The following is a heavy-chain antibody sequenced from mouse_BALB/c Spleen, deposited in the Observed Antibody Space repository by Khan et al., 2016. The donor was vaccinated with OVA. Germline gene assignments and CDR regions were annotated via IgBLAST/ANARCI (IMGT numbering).Heavy chain of an antibody. D-gene: IGHD1-1*01. CDR3: ARHNYGPFAY. J-gene: IGHJ3*01. V-gene: IGHV5-9-3*01. CDR2: ISSGGDYI. CDR1: GFTFSTFA. Sequence: EVELVESGGDLVKPGGSLKLSCSASGFTFSTFAMSWVRQTPEKSLEWVATISSGGDYIYYPDSVKGRFTISRDNAKNTLYLQMSSLRSEDTAMSYCARHNYGPFAYWGQGTLVTVSA.